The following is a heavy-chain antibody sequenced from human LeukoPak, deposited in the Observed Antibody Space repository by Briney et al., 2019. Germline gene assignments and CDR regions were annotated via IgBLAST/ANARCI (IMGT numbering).Heavy chain of an antibody. J-gene: IGHJ4*02. V-gene: IGHV3-23*01. Sequence: PGGSLRLSCAASGFTFTNFAMSWVRQPPGKGLEWVSAISTRGGSTYYADSVKGRFTISRDNSKNTLFLQMNSLRAEDTAVYYCAKRRTTVVTLDSWGQGTQVTVSS. D-gene: IGHD4-23*01. CDR3: AKRRTTVVTLDS. CDR1: GFTFTNFA. CDR2: ISTRGGST.